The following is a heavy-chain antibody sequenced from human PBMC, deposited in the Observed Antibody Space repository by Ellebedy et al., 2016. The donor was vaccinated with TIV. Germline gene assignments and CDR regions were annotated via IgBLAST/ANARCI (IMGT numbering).Heavy chain of an antibody. J-gene: IGHJ6*02. CDR3: ARGGAAGVYYYYYGMDV. D-gene: IGHD6-13*01. Sequence: SVKVSCXASGGTSSSYGISWVRQAPGQGLEWMGRIIPMLGIANYAQKFQGRVTITADKSTSTAYMELSSLRSEDTAVYYCARGGAAGVYYYYYGMDVWGQGTTVTVSS. CDR1: GGTSSSYG. V-gene: IGHV1-69*04. CDR2: IIPMLGIA.